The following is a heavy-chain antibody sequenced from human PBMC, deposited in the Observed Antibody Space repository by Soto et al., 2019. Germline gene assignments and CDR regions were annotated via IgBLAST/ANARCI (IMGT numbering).Heavy chain of an antibody. CDR2: ISYDGSNK. CDR1: GFTFSSYG. D-gene: IGHD5-12*01. Sequence: GGSLRLSCAASGFTFSSYGMHWVRQAPGKGLEWVAVISYDGSNKYYADSVKGRFTISRDNSKNTLYLQMNSLRAEDTAVYYCAKEGVATIEGYYYYYYGMDVWGQGTTVTVSS. V-gene: IGHV3-30*18. J-gene: IGHJ6*02. CDR3: AKEGVATIEGYYYYYYGMDV.